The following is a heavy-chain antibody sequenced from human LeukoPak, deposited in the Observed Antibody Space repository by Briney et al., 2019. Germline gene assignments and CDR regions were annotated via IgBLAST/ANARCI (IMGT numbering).Heavy chain of an antibody. D-gene: IGHD1-1*01. J-gene: IGHJ5*02. CDR1: GYSFTSYW. CDR3: ARGGNWNPWWFDP. V-gene: IGHV5-10-1*01. CDR2: IVPSDSYT. Sequence: ESLKISCKGSGYSFTSYWISWVRQLPGKGLEWMGRIVPSDSYTNYSPSFQGHVTISADKSISTAYLQWSSLKASDTAMYYCARGGNWNPWWFDPWGQGTLVTVSS.